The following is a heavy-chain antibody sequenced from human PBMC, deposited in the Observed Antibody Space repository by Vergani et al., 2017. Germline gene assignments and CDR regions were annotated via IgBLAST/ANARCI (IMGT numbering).Heavy chain of an antibody. CDR2: IIPIFGTA. CDR3: ARDQGAMVTGYYYYYGMDV. D-gene: IGHD5-18*01. V-gene: IGHV1-69*13. Sequence: QVQLVQSGAEVKKPGSSVKVSCKASGGTFSSYAISWVRQAPGQGLEWMGRIIPIFGTANYAQKFQGRVTITADESTSTAYMELSSLRSEDTAVYYCARDQGAMVTGYYYYYGMDVWGQGTTVTVSS. J-gene: IGHJ6*02. CDR1: GGTFSSYA.